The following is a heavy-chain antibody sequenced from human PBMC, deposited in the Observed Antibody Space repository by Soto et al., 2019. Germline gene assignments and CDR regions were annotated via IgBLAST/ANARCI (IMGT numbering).Heavy chain of an antibody. D-gene: IGHD3-16*01. V-gene: IGHV3-21*01. CDR1: GFTFSSYS. Sequence: GGSLRLSCAASGFTFSSYSMNWVRQAPGKGLEWVSSISSSSSYIYYADSVKGRFTISRDNAKNSLYLQMNSLRAEDTAVYYCARDWPGGLRGGGLAFDIWGQGTMVTVSS. CDR2: ISSSSSYI. CDR3: ARDWPGGLRGGGLAFDI. J-gene: IGHJ3*02.